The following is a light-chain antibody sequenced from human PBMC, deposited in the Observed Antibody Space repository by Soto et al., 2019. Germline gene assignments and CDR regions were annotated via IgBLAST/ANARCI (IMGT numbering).Light chain of an antibody. Sequence: DIQMTQSPSSLSASVGDRVTITCQASQDISNYLNWYQQKPGKAPKLLIYDASNLETGVPSRFSGSGSGTDFTFTISSLPPEDIATYYCQQYDNLPPFGGGTKVEIK. CDR1: QDISNY. J-gene: IGKJ4*01. V-gene: IGKV1-33*01. CDR2: DAS. CDR3: QQYDNLPP.